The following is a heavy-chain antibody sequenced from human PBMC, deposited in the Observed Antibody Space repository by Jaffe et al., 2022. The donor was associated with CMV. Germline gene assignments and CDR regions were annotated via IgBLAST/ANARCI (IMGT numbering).Heavy chain of an antibody. CDR2: IKSKTDGGTT. D-gene: IGHD1-26*01. J-gene: IGHJ3*02. Sequence: EVQLVESGGGLVKPGGSLRLSCAASGFTFSNAWMSWVRQAPGKGLEWVGRIKSKTDGGTTDYAAPVKGRFTISRDDSKNTLYLQMNSLKTEDTAVYYCTTDSPILVGATKGAAFDIWGQGTMVTVSS. V-gene: IGHV3-15*01. CDR1: GFTFSNAW. CDR3: TTDSPILVGATKGAAFDI.